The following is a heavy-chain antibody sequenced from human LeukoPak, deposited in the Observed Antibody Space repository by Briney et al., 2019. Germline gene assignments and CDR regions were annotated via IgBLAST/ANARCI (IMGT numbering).Heavy chain of an antibody. Sequence: GESLKISCKGSGYSFNTYWIGWVRQMPGKGLEWMGIIYPGDSDTKYSPSFQGQVTISADKSISTAYLQWSSLKASDTAMYYCARPQERGVGYFDYWGQGTLVTVSS. CDR1: GYSFNTYW. J-gene: IGHJ4*02. D-gene: IGHD1-26*01. CDR3: ARPQERGVGYFDY. V-gene: IGHV5-51*01. CDR2: IYPGDSDT.